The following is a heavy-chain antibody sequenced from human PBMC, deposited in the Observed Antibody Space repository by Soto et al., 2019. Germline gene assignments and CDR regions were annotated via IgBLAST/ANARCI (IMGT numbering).Heavy chain of an antibody. CDR3: AKGSLGDYDYYGMDV. Sequence: QVQLVESGGGVVQPGRSLRLSCAASGFTLSANVMHWVRQAPGKGLEWVAGVSYDGSNKYYADSVKGRFTISRDNSKNTLFLQMNNVRPPDKALYFCAKGSLGDYDYYGMDVCGEGTTVNVSS. J-gene: IGHJ6*04. D-gene: IGHD3-16*01. V-gene: IGHV3-30*18. CDR2: VSYDGSNK. CDR1: GFTLSANV.